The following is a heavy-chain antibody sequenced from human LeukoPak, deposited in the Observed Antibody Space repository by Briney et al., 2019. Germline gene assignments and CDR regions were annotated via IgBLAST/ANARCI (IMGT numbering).Heavy chain of an antibody. CDR3: ARGDGGYVFPDY. D-gene: IGHD5-12*01. CDR2: IIPIFGTA. V-gene: IGHV1-69*01. CDR1: GGTFSSYA. Sequence: SVNVSCKASGGTFSSYAISWVRQAPGQGLEWMGGIIPIFGTANYAQKFQGRVTITADESTSTAYMELSSLRSEDTAVYYCARGDGGYVFPDYWGQGTLVTVSS. J-gene: IGHJ4*02.